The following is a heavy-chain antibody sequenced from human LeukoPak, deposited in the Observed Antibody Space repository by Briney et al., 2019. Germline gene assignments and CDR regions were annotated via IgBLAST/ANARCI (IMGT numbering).Heavy chain of an antibody. J-gene: IGHJ4*02. Sequence: GGSLRLSCAAPGFTFSSYWMHWVRQASGKGLVWVSRINSDGSSTSYADSVKGRFTISRDNAKNTLYLQMNSLRAEDTAVYYCARAYYDILTGYDYWGQGTLVTVSS. D-gene: IGHD3-9*01. CDR2: INSDGSST. CDR3: ARAYYDILTGYDY. CDR1: GFTFSSYW. V-gene: IGHV3-74*01.